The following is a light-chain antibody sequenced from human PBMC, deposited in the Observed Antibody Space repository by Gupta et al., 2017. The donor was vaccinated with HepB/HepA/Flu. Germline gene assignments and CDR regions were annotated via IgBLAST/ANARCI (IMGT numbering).Light chain of an antibody. J-gene: IGKJ1*01. V-gene: IGKV1-5*03. CDR1: QSIGRW. Sequence: DIQMTQSPSTLSASVGDRVTITCRASQSIGRWLAWYQQKPGKAPNLLIYRAFRLLTGVPSSPSDSQSGREFTLSIISLQPDDFATYYSQFECTSSRTFGQGTKVEIK. CDR3: QFECTSSRT. CDR2: RAF.